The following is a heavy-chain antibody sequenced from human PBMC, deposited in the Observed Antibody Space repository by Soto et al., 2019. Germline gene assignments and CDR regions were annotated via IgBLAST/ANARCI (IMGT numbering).Heavy chain of an antibody. Sequence: QVHLVQSGAEVKKPGASVKVSCKASGYTFTSYGITWVRQAPGQGLEWMGWISAHNGNTDYAQKLQGRVTVTRDTATSTSDMNRRSLESVDTAGYCCARGRYGDYWGLGTRVTLSP. CDR1: GYTFTSYG. CDR2: ISAHNGNT. V-gene: IGHV1-18*01. CDR3: ARGRYGDY. J-gene: IGHJ4*02. D-gene: IGHD1-1*01.